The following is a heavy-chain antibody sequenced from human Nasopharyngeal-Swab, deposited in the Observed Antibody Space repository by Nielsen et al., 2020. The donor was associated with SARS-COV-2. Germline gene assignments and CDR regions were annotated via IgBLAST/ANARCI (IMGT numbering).Heavy chain of an antibody. J-gene: IGHJ4*02. CDR2: INHSGST. CDR1: GGSISSSSYY. V-gene: IGHV4-39*07. Sequence: SETLSLTCTVSGGSISSSSYYWGWIRQPPGKGLEWIGEINHSGSTNYNPSLKSRVTISVDTSKNQFSLKLSSVTAADTAVYYCARGHDGGTNLRDYWGQGTLVTVSS. D-gene: IGHD4-23*01. CDR3: ARGHDGGTNLRDY.